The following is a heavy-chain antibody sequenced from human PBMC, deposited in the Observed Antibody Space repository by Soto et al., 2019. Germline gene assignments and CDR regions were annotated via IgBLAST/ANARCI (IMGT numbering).Heavy chain of an antibody. J-gene: IGHJ4*02. V-gene: IGHV3-74*01. CDR3: ARDIHSTSSL. Sequence: EVQLVESGGGLVQPGGSLRLSCAASGFSPSVYWMHWVRQAPGKGLEWVSRIKGDGTNTGYAESVKGRFTISKDNAKNTVYLQMNSLRAEDTAVYYCARDIHSTSSLWGQGALVTVSS. CDR1: GFSPSVYW. D-gene: IGHD6-6*01. CDR2: IKGDGTNT.